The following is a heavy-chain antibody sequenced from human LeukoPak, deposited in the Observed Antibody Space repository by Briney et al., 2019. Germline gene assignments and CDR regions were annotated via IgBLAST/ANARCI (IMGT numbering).Heavy chain of an antibody. CDR1: GGTISSGDYF. Sequence: SETLSLTCTVSGGTISSGDYFWSWVRKPAGKGLEWIGHISSSGGTNCYPSLKSRVTISLDTPKNQFSLKLRYVTAADTAVYYCARSEINDYFKYWGPGILVTVST. D-gene: IGHD3-16*01. V-gene: IGHV4-61*10. CDR2: ISSSGGT. J-gene: IGHJ4*02. CDR3: ARSEINDYFKY.